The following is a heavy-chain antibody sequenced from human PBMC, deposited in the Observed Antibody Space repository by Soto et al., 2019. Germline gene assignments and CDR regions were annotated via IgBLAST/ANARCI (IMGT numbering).Heavy chain of an antibody. D-gene: IGHD6-19*01. V-gene: IGHV3-23*01. J-gene: IGHJ4*02. CDR2: ISGSVGST. CDR1: GITFSNYA. Sequence: EVQLLESGGGLVQPGGSLRLSCVASGITFSNYAMSWVRQAPGKGLEWVSAISGSVGSTYYADSVKGRFTISRDNSRNTVYLQMNSLRDEDTAVYYCAAPLVAGMGRFDFWGQGTVVTVSP. CDR3: AAPLVAGMGRFDF.